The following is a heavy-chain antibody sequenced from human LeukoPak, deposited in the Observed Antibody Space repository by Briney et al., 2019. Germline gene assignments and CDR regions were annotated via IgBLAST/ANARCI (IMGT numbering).Heavy chain of an antibody. J-gene: IGHJ6*02. CDR3: ARGPGSSVQWPRPYGMDV. V-gene: IGHV1-2*02. Sequence: ASVKVSCKASGYTFTGYYMHWVRQAPGQGLEWMGWINPYSGGTNYAQKFQGRVTMTRDTSISTAYMELSRLRSDDTAVYYCARGPGSSVQWPRPYGMDVWGQGTTVTVSS. D-gene: IGHD2-8*01. CDR2: INPYSGGT. CDR1: GYTFTGYY.